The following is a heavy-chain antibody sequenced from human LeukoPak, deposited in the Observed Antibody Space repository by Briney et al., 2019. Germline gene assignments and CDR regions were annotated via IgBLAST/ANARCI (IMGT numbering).Heavy chain of an antibody. D-gene: IGHD3-16*01. V-gene: IGHV3-9*01. Sequence: GGSLGLSCAASGFTFDDYAMHWVRQAPGKGLEWVSGISWNSGSIGYADSVKGRFTISRDNAKNSLYLQMNGLRAEDTAVYYCARDYYANIAHSHTFPYWGQGTLLTVSS. CDR3: ARDYYANIAHSHTFPY. CDR2: ISWNSGSI. CDR1: GFTFDDYA. J-gene: IGHJ4*02.